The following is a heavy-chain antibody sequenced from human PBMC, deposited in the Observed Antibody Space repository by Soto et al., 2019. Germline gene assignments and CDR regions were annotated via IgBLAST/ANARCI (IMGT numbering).Heavy chain of an antibody. J-gene: IGHJ1*01. CDR3: AIDPFCGGEGYFGV. CDR1: VGSITNFY. Sequence: QVLLQEPGPRLVKPSETLSLTCTVAVGSITNFYWSWVRQPAGKGLEWIGRIYSSGTTKYNPSLKIRVTMSVHKSTVQLSVKLTTVTAADTAVYLCAIDPFCGGEGYFGVWGQGTQVTVS. V-gene: IGHV4-4*07. CDR2: IYSSGTT. D-gene: IGHD2-21*01.